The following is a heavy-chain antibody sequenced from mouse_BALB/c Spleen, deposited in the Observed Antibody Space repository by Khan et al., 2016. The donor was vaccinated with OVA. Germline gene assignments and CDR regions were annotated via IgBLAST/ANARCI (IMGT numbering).Heavy chain of an antibody. CDR1: GFSLNNYS. CDR2: IWSAGST. CDR3: ARSSYDYGRRALFAY. J-gene: IGHJ3*01. V-gene: IGHV2-2*02. D-gene: IGHD2-4*01. Sequence: QVQLKQSGPGLVQPSQSLSITCTVSGFSLNNYSVRWVRQSPGKGLEWLGVIWSAGSTDYNAAFISRLTISKENSRSQVFFKMNSLQPNDTALYSCARSSYDYGRRALFAYWGQGTLVTVSA.